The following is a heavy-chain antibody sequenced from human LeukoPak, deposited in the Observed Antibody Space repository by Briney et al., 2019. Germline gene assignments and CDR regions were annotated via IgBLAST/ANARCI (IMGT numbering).Heavy chain of an antibody. CDR1: GFTFSDFA. CDR3: ARDNGGGLREFDY. V-gene: IGHV3-48*04. D-gene: IGHD2-8*01. CDR2: ISRRSETI. Sequence: GGSLRLSCAASGFTFSDFAMSWVRQAPGKGLEWVSYISRRSETIYYADSVKGRFTISRDNANNSLYLQMNSLRAEDTAVYYCARDNGGGLREFDYWGQGTLVTVSS. J-gene: IGHJ4*02.